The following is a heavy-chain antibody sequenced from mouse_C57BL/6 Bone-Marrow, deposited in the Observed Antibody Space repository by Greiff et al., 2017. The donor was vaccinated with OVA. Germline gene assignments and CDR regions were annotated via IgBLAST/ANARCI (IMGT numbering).Heavy chain of an antibody. CDR2: IDPSDSYT. D-gene: IGHD2-4*01. CDR1: GYTFTSYW. J-gene: IGHJ4*01. V-gene: IGHV1-69*01. CDR3: ARCDYDEGCAIDS. Sequence: QVQLQQPGAELVMPGASVKLSCKASGYTFTSYWMHWVKQRPGQGLEWIGEIDPSDSYTNYNQKFKGKSTLTVDKSSSTAYMQLSSLTSEDSAVYVCARCDYDEGCAIDSWGQGTSVTVSS.